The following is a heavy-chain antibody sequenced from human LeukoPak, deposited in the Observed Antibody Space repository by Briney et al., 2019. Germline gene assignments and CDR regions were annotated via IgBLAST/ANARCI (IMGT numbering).Heavy chain of an antibody. CDR1: GFTFSTYW. V-gene: IGHV3-7*01. CDR2: IKPDGSEK. D-gene: IGHD6-19*01. CDR3: ARAGTGKWQWYLIDY. J-gene: IGHJ4*01. Sequence: GGSLRLSCEASGFTFSTYWMSGVRQAPGKGLEWVANIKPDGSEKKYADSVRGRVTTSRDNTKNSLLLQMNSLRVEDSGVYYCARAGTGKWQWYLIDYWGQGILVTVSS.